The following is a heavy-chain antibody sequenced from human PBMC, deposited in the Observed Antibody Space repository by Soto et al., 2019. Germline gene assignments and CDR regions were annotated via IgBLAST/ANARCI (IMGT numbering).Heavy chain of an antibody. J-gene: IGHJ4*02. CDR2: ISGSGSSM. Sequence: EVQLVESGGGLVQPGGSLRLSCAASGFTFSSYSMNWVRQAPGKGLEWVSYISGSGSSMYYAASVKGRFTISRDNAKSSLYLQMNSLRDEDTAVYYCARDRANFWSDYYAGFDYWGQGTLVTVSS. CDR3: ARDRANFWSDYYAGFDY. V-gene: IGHV3-48*02. D-gene: IGHD3-3*01. CDR1: GFTFSSYS.